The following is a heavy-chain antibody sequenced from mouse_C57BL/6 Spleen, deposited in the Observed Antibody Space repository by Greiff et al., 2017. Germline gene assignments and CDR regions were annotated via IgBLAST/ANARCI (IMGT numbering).Heavy chain of an antibody. J-gene: IGHJ4*01. CDR1: GFSLTSYG. D-gene: IGHD1-1*01. Sequence: VKLMESGPGLVAPSQSLSITCTVSGFSLTSYGVDWVRHSPGTGLEWLGVLWGVGSTNYNSALKSRLSIRKDNSKSQVFVKMNSLQTDDTAMYYCARNDDGSTEAMDDWGQGASATVAS. CDR2: LWGVGST. V-gene: IGHV2-6*01. CDR3: ARNDDGSTEAMDD.